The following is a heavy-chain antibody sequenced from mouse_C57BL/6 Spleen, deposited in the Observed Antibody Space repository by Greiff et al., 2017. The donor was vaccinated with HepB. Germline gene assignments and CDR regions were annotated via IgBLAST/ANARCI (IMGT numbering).Heavy chain of an antibody. Sequence: VQLQQPGAELVKPGASVKMSCKASGYTFTSYWITWVKQRPGQGLEWIGDIYPGSGSTNYNEKFKSKATLTVDTSSSTAYMQLSSLTSEDSAVYYCARKGDYGNYFDYWGQGTTLTVSS. CDR2: IYPGSGST. J-gene: IGHJ2*01. CDR3: ARKGDYGNYFDY. CDR1: GYTFTSYW. V-gene: IGHV1-55*01. D-gene: IGHD1-1*01.